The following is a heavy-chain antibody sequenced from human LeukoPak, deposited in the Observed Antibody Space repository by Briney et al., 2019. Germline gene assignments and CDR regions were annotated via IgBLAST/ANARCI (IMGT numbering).Heavy chain of an antibody. D-gene: IGHD5-18*01. CDR3: ARGRERIQLWFVVDIYFDY. V-gene: IGHV1-2*02. CDR1: GYTVTGYY. Sequence: GASVNVSGKPSGYTVTGYYMHSLRQAPGQGLEGRGWINPNSGGTNYAQKSEGRLTMTSDTYISTAYMELSRMRSADTAVYYCARGRERIQLWFVVDIYFDYWGTGTMVTVSS. CDR2: INPNSGGT. J-gene: IGHJ4*02.